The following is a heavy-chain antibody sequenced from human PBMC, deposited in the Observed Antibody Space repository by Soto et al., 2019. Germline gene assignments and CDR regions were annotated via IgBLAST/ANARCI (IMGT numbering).Heavy chain of an antibody. CDR3: ARERQIAAHIYYYYGMDV. J-gene: IGHJ6*02. CDR2: ISYDGSNK. Sequence: QVQLVESGGGVVQPGRSLRLSCAASGFTFSSYAMHWVRQAPGNGLEWVAVISYDGSNKYYADSVKGRFTISRDNSKNTLYLQMNSLRAEDTAVYYCARERQIAAHIYYYYGMDVWGQGTTVTVSS. V-gene: IGHV3-30-3*01. D-gene: IGHD6-6*01. CDR1: GFTFSSYA.